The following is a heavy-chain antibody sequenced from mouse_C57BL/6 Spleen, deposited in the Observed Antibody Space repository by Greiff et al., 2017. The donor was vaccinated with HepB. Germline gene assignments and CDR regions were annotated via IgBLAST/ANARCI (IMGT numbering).Heavy chain of an antibody. V-gene: IGHV1-80*01. CDR1: GYAFSSYW. J-gene: IGHJ4*01. CDR3: AAERQGLAMVY. D-gene: IGHD2-12*01. Sequence: QVQLQQSGAELVKPGASVKISCKASGYAFSSYWMNWVKQRPGKGLEWIGQIYPGDGDTNYNGKFKGKATLTADKSSSTAYMQLSSLTSEDSAVYFCAAERQGLAMVYWGQGTSVTVSS. CDR2: IYPGDGDT.